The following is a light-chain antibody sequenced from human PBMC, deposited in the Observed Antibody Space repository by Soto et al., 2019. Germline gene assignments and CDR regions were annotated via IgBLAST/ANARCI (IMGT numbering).Light chain of an antibody. J-gene: IGKJ1*01. V-gene: IGKV3-11*01. CDR1: QSVSTY. Sequence: EIVLTQSPATLSLSPGERATLSCRASQSVSTYLAWYQQTPGRPPRLLIYDASTRAPGIPARFSGSGSGTDFTPTVSSLEPEDFAVYSCQQSSNWQGTFGRGTKVDI. CDR2: DAS. CDR3: QQSSNWQGT.